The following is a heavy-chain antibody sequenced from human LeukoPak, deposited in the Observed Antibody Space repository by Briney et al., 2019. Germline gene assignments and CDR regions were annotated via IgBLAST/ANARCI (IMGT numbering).Heavy chain of an antibody. V-gene: IGHV3-33*08. CDR3: ARDPRGYSYGYLFDY. D-gene: IGHD5-18*01. CDR2: IWYDGSNK. Sequence: PGGSLRLSCAAPGFTFSSYGMHWVRQAPGKGLEWVAVIWYDGSNKYYADSVKGRFTISRDNSKNTLYLQMNSLRAEDTAVYYCARDPRGYSYGYLFDYWGQGTLVTVSS. CDR1: GFTFSSYG. J-gene: IGHJ4*02.